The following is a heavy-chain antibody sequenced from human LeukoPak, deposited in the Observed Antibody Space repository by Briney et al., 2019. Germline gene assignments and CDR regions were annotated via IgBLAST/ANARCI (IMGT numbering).Heavy chain of an antibody. CDR1: GYTFTGYY. D-gene: IGHD1-26*01. Sequence: GASVKVSCKASGYTFTGYYMYWVRQAPGQGLEWMGWINPNSGGTNYAQKVQGRVTMTRDTSTSTAYMELSRLRSDDTAVYYCAIDTGSSYLQYYFDCWGQGTLVTVSS. CDR2: INPNSGGT. J-gene: IGHJ4*02. CDR3: AIDTGSSYLQYYFDC. V-gene: IGHV1-2*02.